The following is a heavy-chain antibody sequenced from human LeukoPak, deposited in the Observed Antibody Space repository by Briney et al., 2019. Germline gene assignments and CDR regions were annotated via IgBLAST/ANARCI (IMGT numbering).Heavy chain of an antibody. Sequence: PSETLSLTCTVSGGSISSSSYYWGWIRQPPGKGLGWIGSIYYSGSTYYNPSLKSRVTISVDTSKNQFSLKLSSVTAADTAVYYCATVGGIQLWFNWGQGTLVTVSS. J-gene: IGHJ4*02. CDR1: GGSISSSSYY. D-gene: IGHD5-18*01. V-gene: IGHV4-39*01. CDR3: ATVGGIQLWFN. CDR2: IYYSGST.